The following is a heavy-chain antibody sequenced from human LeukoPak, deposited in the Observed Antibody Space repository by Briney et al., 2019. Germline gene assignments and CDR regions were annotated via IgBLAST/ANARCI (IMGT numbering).Heavy chain of an antibody. CDR3: AKGNYYGSSGLGSTSFDY. J-gene: IGHJ4*02. Sequence: GGSLRLSCAASGFTFSSYAMSWVHQAPGKGLEWVSAISGSGDNTYCADSVKGRFTISRDNSKNTLYLQMNSLRAEDTALYYCAKGNYYGSSGLGSTSFDYWGQGTLVTVSS. V-gene: IGHV3-23*01. D-gene: IGHD3-10*01. CDR1: GFTFSSYA. CDR2: ISGSGDNT.